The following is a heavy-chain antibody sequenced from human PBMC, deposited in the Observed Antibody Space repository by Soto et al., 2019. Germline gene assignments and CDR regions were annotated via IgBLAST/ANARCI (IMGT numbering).Heavy chain of an antibody. V-gene: IGHV3-30*18. CDR1: GFAFSSYA. CDR2: ISYDGNYI. D-gene: IGHD3-16*01. J-gene: IGHJ6*02. Sequence: GGSLRLSCEASGFAFSSYAMHWVRQAPGKGLEWVGVISYDGNYIYYADSVKGRFTISRDNSKNTLYVQVNSMRPEDTAVYYCAKGILSATIGPYAMDVWGQGTTVTVSS. CDR3: AKGILSATIGPYAMDV.